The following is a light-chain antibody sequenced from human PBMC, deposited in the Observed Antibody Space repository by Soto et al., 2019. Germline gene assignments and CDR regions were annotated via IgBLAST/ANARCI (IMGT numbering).Light chain of an antibody. CDR3: CSYAGSRTWV. Sequence: LTQPASVSGSPGQSITISCFGTSDEVWSHNLVSWYQQHPGKAPRLMIYEGTRRPSGVSNRFSGSKSGSTASLTISGLQAEDEGDYYCCSYAGSRTWVFGGGTKLTVL. J-gene: IGLJ3*02. CDR1: SDEVWSHNL. V-gene: IGLV2-23*01. CDR2: EGT.